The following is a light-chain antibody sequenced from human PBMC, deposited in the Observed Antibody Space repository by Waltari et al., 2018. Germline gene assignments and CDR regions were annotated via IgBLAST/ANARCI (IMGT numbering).Light chain of an antibody. V-gene: IGKV4-1*01. Sequence: DVVMTQSPDSLAVSLGERATINCKSSQSVLYSSNNKNYLGWYQQKPGQSPKLLIYWASTRESGVPDRFSGSGSGTDFTLTISSLQAEDVAVYYCQQYYSTRTFGQGTKVEIK. J-gene: IGKJ1*01. CDR1: QSVLYSSNNKNY. CDR3: QQYYSTRT. CDR2: WAS.